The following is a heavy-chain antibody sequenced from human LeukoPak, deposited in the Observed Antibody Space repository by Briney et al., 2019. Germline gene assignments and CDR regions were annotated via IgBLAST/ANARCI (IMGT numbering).Heavy chain of an antibody. CDR1: GFTFSSYG. CDR3: AREITDEDYFDY. V-gene: IGHV3-30*02. J-gene: IGHJ4*02. CDR2: IRYDGSNK. D-gene: IGHD1-20*01. Sequence: GGSLRLSCAASGFTFSSYGMHWVRQAPGKGLEWVAFIRYDGSNKYYADSVKGRFTISRDNSKNTLYLQMNSLRAEDTAVYYCAREITDEDYFDYWGQGTLVTVSS.